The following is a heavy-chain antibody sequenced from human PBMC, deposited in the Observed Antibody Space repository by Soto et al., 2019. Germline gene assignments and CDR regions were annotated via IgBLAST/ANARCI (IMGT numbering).Heavy chain of an antibody. V-gene: IGHV3-48*01. D-gene: IGHD3-10*01. J-gene: IGHJ4*02. CDR3: VRDHIWSFDY. CDR2: ISLSDSDM. CDR1: GFTFSSYT. Sequence: GGSLRLSCAASGFTFSSYTMNWVRQAPGKGLEWVSYISLSDSDMYYAGSVKGRFTISRDNAKNSLSLQMNSLRAEDTAVYYCVRDHIWSFDYWGQGTPVTVSS.